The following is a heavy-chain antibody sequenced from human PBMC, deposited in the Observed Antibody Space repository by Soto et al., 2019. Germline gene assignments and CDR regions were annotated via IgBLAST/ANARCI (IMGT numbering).Heavy chain of an antibody. CDR2: ISAYNGNT. D-gene: IGHD6-25*01. Sequence: ASVQVSCKASGYTFTSYGISWVRQAPGQGLEWMGWISAYNGNTNYAQKFKGRVTMTRNTSISTAYMELSSLRSEDTAVYYCARERSSGWFDPWGQGTLVTVSS. CDR3: ARERSSGWFDP. J-gene: IGHJ5*02. CDR1: GYTFTSYG. V-gene: IGHV1-18*01.